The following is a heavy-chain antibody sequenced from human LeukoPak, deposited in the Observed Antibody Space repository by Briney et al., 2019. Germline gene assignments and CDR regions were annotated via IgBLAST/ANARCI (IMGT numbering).Heavy chain of an antibody. CDR3: ARDTMVRAYYYYYYYMDV. Sequence: ASVKVSCKASGYTFTSYGISWVRQAPGQGLEWMGWTSAYNGNTNYAQKLQGRVTMTTDTSTSTAYMELRSLRSDDTAVYYCARDTMVRAYYYYYYYMDVWGKGTTVTISS. CDR1: GYTFTSYG. D-gene: IGHD3-10*01. V-gene: IGHV1-18*01. J-gene: IGHJ6*03. CDR2: TSAYNGNT.